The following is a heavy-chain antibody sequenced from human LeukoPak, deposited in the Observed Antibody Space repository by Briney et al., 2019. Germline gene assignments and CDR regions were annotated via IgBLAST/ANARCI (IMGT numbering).Heavy chain of an antibody. CDR2: IYTSGST. Sequence: SQTLSLTCTVSGGSISSGSYYWSWIRQPAGKGLEWIGRIYTSGSTNYNPSLKSRVTISVDTSKNQFSLKLSSVTAADTAVYYCARDRQVNYYYYGLDVRGQGTTVPVSS. V-gene: IGHV4-61*02. D-gene: IGHD3-10*01. CDR1: GGSISSGSYY. CDR3: ARDRQVNYYYYGLDV. J-gene: IGHJ6*02.